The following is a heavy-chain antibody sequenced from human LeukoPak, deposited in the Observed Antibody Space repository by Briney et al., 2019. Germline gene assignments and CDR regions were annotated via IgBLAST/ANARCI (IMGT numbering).Heavy chain of an antibody. CDR3: AHYGSGVNY. CDR2: IYYSGST. D-gene: IGHD3-10*01. V-gene: IGHV4-30-4*01. J-gene: IGHJ4*02. Sequence: PSETLSLTCTVSGGSISSGDYYWSWIRQPPGKGLEWIGYIYYSGSTYYHPPLKSRVTISVDTSKNQFSLKLSSVTAADTGVYYCAHYGSGVNYWGQGTLVTVSS. CDR1: GGSISSGDYY.